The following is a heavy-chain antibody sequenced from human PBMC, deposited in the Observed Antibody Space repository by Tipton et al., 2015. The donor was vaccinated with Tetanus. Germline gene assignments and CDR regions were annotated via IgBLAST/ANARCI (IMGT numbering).Heavy chain of an antibody. D-gene: IGHD4-17*01. Sequence: LRLSCAASGFTFSGHYWSWIRQPPGKGLEWIGEINLSGRTNYNSSLKSRVTISVDTSKNQFSLKLSSVTAADTAVYYCARSQPGAMTTVTTFEYWGQGTLVTVSS. CDR1: GFTFSGHY. V-gene: IGHV4-34*01. CDR3: ARSQPGAMTTVTTFEY. J-gene: IGHJ4*02. CDR2: INLSGRT.